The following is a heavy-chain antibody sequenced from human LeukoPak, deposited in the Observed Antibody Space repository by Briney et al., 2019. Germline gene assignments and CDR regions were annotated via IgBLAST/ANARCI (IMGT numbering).Heavy chain of an antibody. D-gene: IGHD2-2*02. CDR2: ISGSGGST. Sequence: PGGSLRLSCAASGFTFSSYAMSWVRQAPGKGLEWVSAISGSGGSTYYADSVKGRFTISRENSKNTLYLQMNSLRAEDTAVYYCAKVRSGLGYCSSTSCYIEDDAFDIWGQGTMVTVSS. CDR3: AKVRSGLGYCSSTSCYIEDDAFDI. V-gene: IGHV3-23*01. CDR1: GFTFSSYA. J-gene: IGHJ3*02.